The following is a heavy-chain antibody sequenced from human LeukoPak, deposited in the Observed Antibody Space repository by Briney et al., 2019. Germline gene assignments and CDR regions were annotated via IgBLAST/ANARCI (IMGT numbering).Heavy chain of an antibody. CDR2: LDQDGNAA. D-gene: IGHD2-8*01. J-gene: IGHJ4*02. CDR3: VTHIYCTSTRCILDY. Sequence: GGSLRLSCAASGFTYNNYWMTWVRQAPGKGLEWVATLDQDGNAAYYVDPVRGRFTISRDNARNSLYLQMNSLRVDDTAVYYCVTHIYCTSTRCILDYWGQGTLVTVSS. V-gene: IGHV3-7*03. CDR1: GFTYNNYW.